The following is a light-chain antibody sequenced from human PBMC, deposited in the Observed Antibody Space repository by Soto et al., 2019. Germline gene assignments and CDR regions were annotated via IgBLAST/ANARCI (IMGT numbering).Light chain of an antibody. CDR2: EDY. CDR3: WSYAGSNIFAV. V-gene: IGLV2-23*01. CDR1: SSDIGSYDR. Sequence: QSVLTQPASVSGSPGQSITISCTGTSSDIGSYDRVSWYQWHPGKAPKLIIYEDYRRPSQISNRFSGSKSGNTASLTISGLQAEDEADYYCWSYAGSNIFAVFGGGTKVTVL. J-gene: IGLJ2*01.